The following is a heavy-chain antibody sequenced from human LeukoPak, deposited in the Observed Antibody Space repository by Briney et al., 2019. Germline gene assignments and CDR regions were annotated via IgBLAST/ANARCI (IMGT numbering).Heavy chain of an antibody. D-gene: IGHD2-15*01. CDR1: GFTFSSYA. CDR2: ISYDGSNK. J-gene: IGHJ6*02. V-gene: IGHV3-30*04. Sequence: GGSLRLSCAASGFTFSSYAMHWVRQAPGKGLEWVAVISYDGSNKYYADSVKGRFIISRDNSKNTLYLQMNSLRAEDTAVYYCARDFVVAANYYYYGMDVWGQGTTVTVSS. CDR3: ARDFVVAANYYYYGMDV.